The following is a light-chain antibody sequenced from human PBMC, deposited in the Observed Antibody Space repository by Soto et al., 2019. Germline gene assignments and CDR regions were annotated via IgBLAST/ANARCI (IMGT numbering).Light chain of an antibody. V-gene: IGKV1D-16*01. CDR2: AAS. Sequence: DIQMTQSPSSVSASVGDRVTITCRASQGISNWLAWYQQEPGKAPKLLIYAASTLRRGVPSRFSGSGSGTEFTLTISSLQPDDFATYYCQQYNSYSITFGQGTRLEIK. CDR3: QQYNSYSIT. J-gene: IGKJ5*01. CDR1: QGISNW.